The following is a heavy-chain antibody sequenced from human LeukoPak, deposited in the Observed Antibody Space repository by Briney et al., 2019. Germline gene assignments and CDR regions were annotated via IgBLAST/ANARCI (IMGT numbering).Heavy chain of an antibody. Sequence: GGSLRLSCAGSGFIFSTYAMTWVRQAPGKGLEWVSAISGSGGSTYYADSVKGRFTISRDNSKNTLYLQMNSLRAEDTAVYYCAKDRSGITIFGVAHPPDYWGQGTLVTVSS. V-gene: IGHV3-23*01. J-gene: IGHJ4*02. CDR3: AKDRSGITIFGVAHPPDY. CDR1: GFIFSTYA. D-gene: IGHD3-3*01. CDR2: ISGSGGST.